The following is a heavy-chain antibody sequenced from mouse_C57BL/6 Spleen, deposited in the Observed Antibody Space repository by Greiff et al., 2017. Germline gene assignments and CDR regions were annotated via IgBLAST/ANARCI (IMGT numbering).Heavy chain of an antibody. V-gene: IGHV1-19*01. CDR3: ARNPPYDYAMDY. CDR2: INPYNGGT. J-gene: IGHJ4*01. CDR1: GYTFTDYY. Sequence: EVQLQQSGPVLVKPGASVKMSCKASGYTFTDYYMNWVKQSHGKSLEWIGVINPYNGGTSYNQKFKGKATLTVDKSSSTAYMELNSLTSEDSAVYYCARNPPYDYAMDYWGQGTSVTVSS. D-gene: IGHD1-1*01.